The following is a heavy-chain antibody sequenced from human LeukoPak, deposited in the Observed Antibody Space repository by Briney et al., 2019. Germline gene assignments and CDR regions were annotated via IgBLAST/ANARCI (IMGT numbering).Heavy chain of an antibody. CDR3: ARDQYSRGQNIDY. CDR1: GYTFTSYD. V-gene: IGHV1-8*01. Sequence: ASVKVSCKASGYTFTSYDINWVRQATGQGLEWMGWMNPNSGNTGYAQKFQGRVTMTRNTSISTAYMELSSLISEDTAVYYCARDQYSRGQNIDYWGQGTLVTVSS. CDR2: MNPNSGNT. D-gene: IGHD6-19*01. J-gene: IGHJ4*02.